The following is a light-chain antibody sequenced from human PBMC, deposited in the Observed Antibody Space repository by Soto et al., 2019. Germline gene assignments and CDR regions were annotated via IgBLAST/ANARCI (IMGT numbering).Light chain of an antibody. CDR1: SSNIGAGYD. Sequence: QSVLTPPASVSGAPGQMVTISCTGSSSNIGAGYDVHWYQQLPGTAPKLLIYGNSNRPSGVPDRFSGSKSGTSASLAITGLQAEDEADYYCQSYDSSLSGYVFGTGTKVTVL. CDR2: GNS. V-gene: IGLV1-40*01. CDR3: QSYDSSLSGYV. J-gene: IGLJ1*01.